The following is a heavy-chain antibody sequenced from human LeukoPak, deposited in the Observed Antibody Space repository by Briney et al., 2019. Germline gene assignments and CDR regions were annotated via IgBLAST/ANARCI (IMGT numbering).Heavy chain of an antibody. CDR2: MNPNSGNT. CDR1: GYTFTSYD. V-gene: IGHV1-8*01. J-gene: IGHJ6*02. Sequence: GASVKVSCKASGYTFTSYDINWVRQATGQGLEWMGWMNPNSGNTGYAQKFQGRVTMTRNTSISTAYTELSSLRSEDTAVYYCARVDYYGSGSYLREYYYYGMDVWGQGTTVTVSS. CDR3: ARVDYYGSGSYLREYYYYGMDV. D-gene: IGHD3-10*01.